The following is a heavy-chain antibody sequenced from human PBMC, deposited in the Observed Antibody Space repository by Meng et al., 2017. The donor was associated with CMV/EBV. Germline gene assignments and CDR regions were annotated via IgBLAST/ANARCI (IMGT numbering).Heavy chain of an antibody. CDR1: GFTFSSYS. CDR2: ISSSSSYI. J-gene: IGHJ5*02. V-gene: IGHV3-21*01. Sequence: GESLKISCAASGFTFSSYSMNWVRQAPGKGLEWVSSISSSSSYIYYADSVKGRFTISRDNAKNSLYLQMNSLRAEDTAVYYCARVWALSGTVIGDWFDPWGQGTLVTVSS. D-gene: IGHD1-7*01. CDR3: ARVWALSGTVIGDWFDP.